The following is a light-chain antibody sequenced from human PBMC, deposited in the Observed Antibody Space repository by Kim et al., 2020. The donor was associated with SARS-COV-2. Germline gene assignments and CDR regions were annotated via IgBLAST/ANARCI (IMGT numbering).Light chain of an antibody. CDR3: QVWDSSTVV. Sequence: SYELTQPLSVSVALGQTARITCGGNNTGSKNVHWYQQKPGQAPVLVIYRDNSRPSGIPERFSDSNSVNTATLTISRAQAGDEGDYYCQVWDSSTVVFGGGTQLTVL. CDR1: NTGSKN. J-gene: IGLJ2*01. V-gene: IGLV3-9*01. CDR2: RDN.